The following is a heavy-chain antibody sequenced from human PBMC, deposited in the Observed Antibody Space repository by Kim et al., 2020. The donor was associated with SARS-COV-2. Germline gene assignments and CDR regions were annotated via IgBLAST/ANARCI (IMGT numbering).Heavy chain of an antibody. CDR1: GYSFTSYW. Sequence: GESLKISCKGSGYSFTSYWLGWVRQMPGKGLEWMGIIYPGDSDTRYSPSFQGQVTISADKSISTAYLQGSSLKASDTAMYYCASHVYYYDSSGYNNPGYSDYLGQGTLVTVSS. CDR2: IYPGDSDT. J-gene: IGHJ4*02. V-gene: IGHV5-51*01. CDR3: ASHVYYYDSSGYNNPGYSDY. D-gene: IGHD3-22*01.